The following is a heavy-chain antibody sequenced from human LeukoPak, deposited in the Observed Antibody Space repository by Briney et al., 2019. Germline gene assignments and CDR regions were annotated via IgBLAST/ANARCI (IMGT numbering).Heavy chain of an antibody. CDR1: GGSISSGSYY. D-gene: IGHD2-2*01. V-gene: IGHV4-61*02. J-gene: IGHJ4*02. Sequence: SQTLSLTCTVSGGSISSGSYYWSWIRQPAGKGLEWIGRIYTSGSTNYNPSLKSRVTISVDTSKNQFSLKLSSVTAADTAVYYCARGLKYQRTFDYWGQGTLVTVSS. CDR2: IYTSGST. CDR3: ARGLKYQRTFDY.